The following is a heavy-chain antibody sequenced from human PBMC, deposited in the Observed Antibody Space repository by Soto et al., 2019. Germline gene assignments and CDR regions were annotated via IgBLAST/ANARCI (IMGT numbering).Heavy chain of an antibody. CDR3: ARDCASTSCSVWRD. CDR2: ITSSGDKT. V-gene: IGHV3-23*01. CDR1: GFSLNNFA. J-gene: IGHJ4*02. D-gene: IGHD2-2*01. Sequence: EVQLLESGGDLVQPGGSLRLSCAAYGFSLNNFAMDWVRQAPGKGLEWVSTITSSGDKTSYADSVKGRFIISRDNSKNMLYLQMNSLRVEDTALYYCARDCASTSCSVWRDWGQGTLVTVSS.